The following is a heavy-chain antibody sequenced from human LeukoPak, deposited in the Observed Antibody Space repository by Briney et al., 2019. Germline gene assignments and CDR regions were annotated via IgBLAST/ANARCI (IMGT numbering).Heavy chain of an antibody. J-gene: IGHJ4*02. CDR3: VKDEDWAFGS. CDR1: GFSFRDYG. V-gene: IGHV3-30*02. Sequence: QSGGSLRLSCAASGFSFRDYGMHWVRRTPGKGLEWVAFIRSDGSDKYYADSVKGRFTISRDTSRNTLYLQTNGLGAEDTAPYYCVKDEDWAFGSWGQGTPVTVSS. CDR2: IRSDGSDK. D-gene: IGHD3-9*01.